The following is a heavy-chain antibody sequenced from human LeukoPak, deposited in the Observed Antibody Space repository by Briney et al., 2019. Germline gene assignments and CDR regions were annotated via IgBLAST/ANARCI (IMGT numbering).Heavy chain of an antibody. J-gene: IGHJ4*02. CDR3: AKVRAFGFWSGYPSC. Sequence: GGSLRLSCAASGFTFSSYAMSWVRQAPGKGLEWVSVISGSGGNTYYAGSVKGRFTISRDNSKNTLYLQMNSLRAEDTAVYYCAKVRAFGFWSGYPSCWGQGTLVTVSS. D-gene: IGHD3-3*01. V-gene: IGHV3-23*01. CDR1: GFTFSSYA. CDR2: ISGSGGNT.